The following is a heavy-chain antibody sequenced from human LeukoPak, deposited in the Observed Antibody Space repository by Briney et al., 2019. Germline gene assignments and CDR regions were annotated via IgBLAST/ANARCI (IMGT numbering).Heavy chain of an antibody. Sequence: GGSLRLSCAASGFTFSSYAMSWVRQAPGKGLEWVSGISGSGSTYYADSVKGRFTISRDNSKNTLYLQMNSLRAEDTAVYYCARGLNWKYGWFDPWGQGTLVTVSS. J-gene: IGHJ5*02. D-gene: IGHD1-7*01. CDR2: ISGSGST. CDR3: ARGLNWKYGWFDP. V-gene: IGHV3-23*01. CDR1: GFTFSSYA.